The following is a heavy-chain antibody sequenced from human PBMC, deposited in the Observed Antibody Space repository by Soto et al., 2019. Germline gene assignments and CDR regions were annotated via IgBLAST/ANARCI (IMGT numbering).Heavy chain of an antibody. CDR2: ISYDGSNK. J-gene: IGHJ4*02. V-gene: IGHV3-30-3*01. CDR1: GFTFSSYA. CDR3: ARGIQLWFFDY. D-gene: IGHD5-18*01. Sequence: GGSLRLSCAASGFTFSSYAMHWVRQAPGKGLEWVAVISYDGSNKYYADSVKGRFTISRDNSKNTLYLQMNSLRAEDTAVYYCARGIQLWFFDYWGQGTLVTVSS.